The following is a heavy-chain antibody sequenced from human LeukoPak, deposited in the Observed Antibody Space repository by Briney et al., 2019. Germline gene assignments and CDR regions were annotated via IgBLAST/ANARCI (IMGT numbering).Heavy chain of an antibody. J-gene: IGHJ6*02. Sequence: AYNGNTNYAQNLQGRVTMPTDTSTSTAYMELRSLRSDDTAVYYCAREEYDFWSGYPTYYGMDVWGQGTTVTVSS. CDR3: AREEYDFWSGYPTYYGMDV. D-gene: IGHD3-3*01. V-gene: IGHV1-18*01. CDR2: AYNGNT.